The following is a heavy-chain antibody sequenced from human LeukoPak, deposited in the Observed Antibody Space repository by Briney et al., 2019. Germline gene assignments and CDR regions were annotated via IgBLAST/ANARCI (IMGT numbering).Heavy chain of an antibody. CDR2: IYYSGST. V-gene: IGHV4-39*07. D-gene: IGHD1-14*01. CDR3: AREVWGPEY. CDR1: GGSISSSSYY. J-gene: IGHJ4*02. Sequence: PSETPSLTCTVSGGSISSSSYYWGWIRQPPGKGLEWVGSIYYSGSTYYNPSLKSRVTILVDTSKNQFSLKLNSVTAADTAVYYCAREVWGPEYWGQGTLVTVSS.